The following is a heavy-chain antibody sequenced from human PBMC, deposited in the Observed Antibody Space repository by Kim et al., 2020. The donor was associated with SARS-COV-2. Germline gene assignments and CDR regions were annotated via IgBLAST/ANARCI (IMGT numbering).Heavy chain of an antibody. CDR3: ARTHENYDSWYDP. V-gene: IGHV4-30-4*01. CDR1: GGSMNRDDTC. J-gene: IGHJ5*02. CDR2: TYYSGVT. D-gene: IGHD3-9*01. Sequence: SETLSLTCNVSGGSMNRDDTCWSWIRQSPGKGLEWIGYTYYSGVTLYNPSLKSRLTISVDKSNNQFSLTLSSVTAADTAVYYCARTHENYDSWYDPGGPETLVTVSS.